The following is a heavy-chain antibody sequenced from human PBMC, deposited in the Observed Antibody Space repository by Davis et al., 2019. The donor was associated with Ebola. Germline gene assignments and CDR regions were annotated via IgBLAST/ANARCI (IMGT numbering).Heavy chain of an antibody. CDR3: ARGRYSYGYFDY. V-gene: IGHV4-59*02. CDR1: GGSVGSDY. D-gene: IGHD5-18*01. Sequence: MPSETLSLTCSVSGGSVGSDYWSWIRQSPGKGLEWIAFISNGGRTIYNPSLKSRVTISVDTSKNQFSLKLSSVTAADTAVYYCARGRYSYGYFDYWGQGTLVTVSS. J-gene: IGHJ4*02. CDR2: ISNGGRT.